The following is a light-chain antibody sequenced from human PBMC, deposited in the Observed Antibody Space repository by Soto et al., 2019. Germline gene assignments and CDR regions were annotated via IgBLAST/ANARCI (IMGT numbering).Light chain of an antibody. V-gene: IGKV3-15*01. CDR3: QQFSSYPLT. Sequence: EIVMTQSPGTLSVSPGERVTLSCRASQSVGNNLAWHQQKPGQAPRLLIYGASTRATGFPARFSGSGSGTDFTLTISRLEPEDFAVYYCQQFSSYPLTFGGGTKVDIK. CDR1: QSVGNN. J-gene: IGKJ4*01. CDR2: GAS.